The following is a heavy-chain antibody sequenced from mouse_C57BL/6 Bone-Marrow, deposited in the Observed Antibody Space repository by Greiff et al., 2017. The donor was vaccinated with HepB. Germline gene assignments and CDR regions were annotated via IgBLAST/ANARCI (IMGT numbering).Heavy chain of an antibody. V-gene: IGHV5-6*01. CDR2: ISSGGSYT. D-gene: IGHD2-3*01. Sequence: VQLKESGGDLVKPGGSLKLSCAASGFTFSSYGMSWVRQTPDKRLEWVATISSGGSYTYYPDSVKGRFTISRDNAKNNLYLQMSSLKSEDTAMYYCARYDVCYMDWFAYWGQWTLVTSFA. J-gene: IGHJ3*01. CDR3: ARYDVCYMDWFAY. CDR1: GFTFSSYG.